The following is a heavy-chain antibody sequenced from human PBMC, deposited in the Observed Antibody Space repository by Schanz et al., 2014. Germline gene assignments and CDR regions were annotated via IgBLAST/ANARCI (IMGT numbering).Heavy chain of an antibody. V-gene: IGHV3-11*04. CDR3: ARDPNTSAWLPYFDT. J-gene: IGHJ4*02. Sequence: QVQLVESGGGLVKPGGSLRLSCAASGFTFSDYYMSWIRQAPGKGLEWVSYISNSGTTIYYADSVKGRFTISRDNAKTSLYLQMNSLRTDDTAMYYCARDPNTSAWLPYFDTWGQGTLVTVSS. D-gene: IGHD6-19*01. CDR2: ISNSGTTI. CDR1: GFTFSDYY.